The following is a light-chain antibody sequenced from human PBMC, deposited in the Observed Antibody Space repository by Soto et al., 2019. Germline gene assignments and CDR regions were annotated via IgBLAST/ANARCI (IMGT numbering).Light chain of an antibody. V-gene: IGKV3-15*01. CDR3: QQYNNWPV. Sequence: EIVLTQSPGTLSLSPGERATLSCRASQSGSDSYLAWYQQKPGQPPRLLIYGVSSRATGIPARFSGSGSGTEFTLTISSLQSEDFAVYYCQQYNNWPVFGQGTRLEIK. J-gene: IGKJ5*01. CDR1: QSGSDSY. CDR2: GVS.